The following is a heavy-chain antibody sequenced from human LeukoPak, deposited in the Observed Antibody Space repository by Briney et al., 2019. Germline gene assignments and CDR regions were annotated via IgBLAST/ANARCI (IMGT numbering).Heavy chain of an antibody. J-gene: IGHJ3*02. V-gene: IGHV3-53*04. D-gene: IGHD2-2*01. CDR2: IYSGGST. Sequence: PGGSLRLSCAASGFTVSSNYMSWVRQAPGKGLEWVSVIYSGGSTYYADSVKGRFTISRHNSKNTLYLQMSSLRAEDTAVYYCARTSPAAFDIWGQGTMVTVSS. CDR3: ARTSPAAFDI. CDR1: GFTVSSNY.